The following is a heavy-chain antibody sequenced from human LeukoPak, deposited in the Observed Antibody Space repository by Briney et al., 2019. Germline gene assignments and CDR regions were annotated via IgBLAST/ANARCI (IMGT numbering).Heavy chain of an antibody. CDR2: MYYNGST. J-gene: IGHJ4*02. CDR1: GGSISRSSYF. CDR3: ARSMYSTNADS. V-gene: IGHV4-39*02. Sequence: SETLSLTCTVSGGSISRSSYFWGWIRQPPGKGLEWIESMYYNGSTYYNPSLKSRVTISVDTSKNHLSLRLSSVTAADTAVYYCARSMYSTNADSWGQGTLVTVSS. D-gene: IGHD6-13*01.